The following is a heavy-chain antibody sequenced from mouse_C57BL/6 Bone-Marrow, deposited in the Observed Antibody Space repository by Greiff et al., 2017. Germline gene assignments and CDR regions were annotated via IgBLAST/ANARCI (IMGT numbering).Heavy chain of an antibody. CDR1: GFTFSDFY. V-gene: IGHV7-1*01. Sequence: DVKLVESGGGLVQSGRSLRLSCATSGFTFSDFYMEWVRQAPGKGLEWIAASRNKANDYTTEYSASVKGRFIVSRDTSQSILYLQMNALRAEDTAMYYCARDDGYYSYAMDYWGQGTSVTVSS. CDR3: ARDDGYYSYAMDY. J-gene: IGHJ4*01. CDR2: SRNKANDYTT. D-gene: IGHD2-3*01.